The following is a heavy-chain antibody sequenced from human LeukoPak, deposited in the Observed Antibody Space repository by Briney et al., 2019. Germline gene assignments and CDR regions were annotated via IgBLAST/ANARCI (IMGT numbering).Heavy chain of an antibody. CDR1: GGSISSYY. V-gene: IGHV4-59*01. CDR2: IYYSGST. Sequence: SETLSLTCTVSGGSISSYYWSWIRQPPGKGLEWIGYIYYSGSTNYNPSLKSRVTISVDTSKNQFSLKLSSVTAADTAVYYCARESGSGSDNHFDYWGQGTLVTVSS. J-gene: IGHJ4*02. CDR3: ARESGSGSDNHFDY. D-gene: IGHD3-10*01.